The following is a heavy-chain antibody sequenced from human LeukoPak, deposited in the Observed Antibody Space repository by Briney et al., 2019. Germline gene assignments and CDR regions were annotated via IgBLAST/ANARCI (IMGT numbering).Heavy chain of an antibody. V-gene: IGHV4-39*01. D-gene: IGHD2-2*01. J-gene: IGHJ5*02. CDR1: GGSISSSSYY. Sequence: PSETLSLTCTVSGGSISSSSYYWGWIRQPPGKGLEWIGIIYYSGSTYYNPSLKSRLTVSVDTSKNQFSLKLSSVTATDTAVYYCARRGYCSSTSCYEYWFDPWGQGTLVTVSS. CDR2: IYYSGST. CDR3: ARRGYCSSTSCYEYWFDP.